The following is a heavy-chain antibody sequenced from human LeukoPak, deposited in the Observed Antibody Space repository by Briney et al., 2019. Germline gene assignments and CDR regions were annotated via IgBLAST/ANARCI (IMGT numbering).Heavy chain of an antibody. CDR3: ARDPLRYDSSGYYLYNWFDP. CDR2: IIPIFGTA. J-gene: IGHJ5*02. CDR1: GGTFSSYA. V-gene: IGHV1-69*01. Sequence: SVKVSCKASGGTFSSYAISWVRQAPGQGLEWMGGIIPIFGTANYAQKFQGRVTITADESTSTAYMELSSLGSEDTAVYYCARDPLRYDSSGYYLYNWFDPWGQGTLVTVSS. D-gene: IGHD3-22*01.